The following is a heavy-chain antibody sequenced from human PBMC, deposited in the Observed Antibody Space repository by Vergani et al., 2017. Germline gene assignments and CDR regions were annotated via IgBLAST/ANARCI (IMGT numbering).Heavy chain of an antibody. Sequence: VQLVESGGGVVQPGTSLILSCAASGFTFTNHAMHWVRQAPGKGLEWVSSISSSSSYIYYEDSVKGRFTISRDNAKNSLYLQMNSLRAEDTAVYYCARGRVGAVAGPAYWGQGTLVTVSS. CDR1: GFTFTNHA. CDR3: ARGRVGAVAGPAY. V-gene: IGHV3-21*02. D-gene: IGHD6-19*01. J-gene: IGHJ4*02. CDR2: ISSSSSYI.